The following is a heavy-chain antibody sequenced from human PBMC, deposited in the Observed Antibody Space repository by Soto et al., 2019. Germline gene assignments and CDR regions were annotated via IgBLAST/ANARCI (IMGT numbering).Heavy chain of an antibody. CDR2: INPKNGGI. V-gene: IGHV1-2*02. Sequence: ASVKVSCKSSGYTFTDFYIHWVRQVPGQGLEWVGWINPKNGGINYAQKFQGRVTMTRDTSVNTPYMDLNRLNFDDSAIYYCVRGRSVLNLDLWGRGTQVTVSS. CDR3: VRGRSVLNLDL. D-gene: IGHD1-1*01. J-gene: IGHJ1*01. CDR1: GYTFTDFY.